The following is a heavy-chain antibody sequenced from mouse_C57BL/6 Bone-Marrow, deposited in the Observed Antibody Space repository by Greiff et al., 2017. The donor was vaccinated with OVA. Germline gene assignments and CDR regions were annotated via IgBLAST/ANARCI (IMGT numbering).Heavy chain of an antibody. D-gene: IGHD2-3*01. CDR2: ILPSIGRT. CDR3: ARYRGYYDWYFDV. CDR1: DSEVFPIAY. J-gene: IGHJ1*03. Sequence: QVQLQQSGSELRSPGSSVKLSCKDFDSEVFPIAYMSWVRQKPGHGFEWIGGILPSIGRTIYGEKFEDKATLDADTLSNTAYLELNSLTSEDSAIYYGARYRGYYDWYFDVWGTGTTVTVSS. V-gene: IGHV15-2*01.